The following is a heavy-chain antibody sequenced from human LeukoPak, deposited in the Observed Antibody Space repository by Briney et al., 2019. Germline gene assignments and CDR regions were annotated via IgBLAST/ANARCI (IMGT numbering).Heavy chain of an antibody. J-gene: IGHJ4*02. D-gene: IGHD2-15*01. V-gene: IGHV3-15*01. CDR1: GFTFSNAW. Sequence: KAGGSLRLSCAASGFTFSNAWMSWVRQAPGKGLEWVGRIKSKTDGGTTDYAAPVKGRFTISRDDSKNTLFLQMNSLQTEDTAVYYCTTDLVVVVGAPWWGQGTLVTVSS. CDR3: TTDLVVVVGAPW. CDR2: IKSKTDGGTT.